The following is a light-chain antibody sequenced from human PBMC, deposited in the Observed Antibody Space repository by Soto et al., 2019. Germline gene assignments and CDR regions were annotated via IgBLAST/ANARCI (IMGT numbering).Light chain of an antibody. CDR3: QQRSDWPIT. CDR2: DAS. J-gene: IGKJ5*01. Sequence: EIVLTQSPATLSLSPGERAALSCRASQSVGSYLVWYQQKPGQAPRLLIYDASNRATGIPARFSGSGSGTDFTLTISSLDPEDFAVYYCQQRSDWPITFGQGTRLEIK. CDR1: QSVGSY. V-gene: IGKV3-11*01.